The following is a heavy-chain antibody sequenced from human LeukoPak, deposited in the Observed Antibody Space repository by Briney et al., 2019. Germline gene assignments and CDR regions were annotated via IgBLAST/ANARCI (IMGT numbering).Heavy chain of an antibody. J-gene: IGHJ6*03. D-gene: IGHD2-2*01. CDR1: GFTFSSYW. V-gene: IGHV3-74*01. CDR2: INSDGSST. Sequence: GGSLRLXCAASGFTFSSYWMHWVRQAPGKGLVWVSRINSDGSSTSYADSVKGRFTISRDNAKNTLYLQMNSLRAEDTAVYYCARDSRRGSDYYYYYMDVWGKGTTVTVSS. CDR3: ARDSRRGSDYYYYYMDV.